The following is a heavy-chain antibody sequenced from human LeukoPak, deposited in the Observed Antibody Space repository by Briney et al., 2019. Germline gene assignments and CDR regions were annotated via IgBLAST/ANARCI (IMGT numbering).Heavy chain of an antibody. D-gene: IGHD5-24*01. CDR3: AREVLEMATIIDLPAITN. V-gene: IGHV4-38-2*02. J-gene: IGHJ4*02. Sequence: SETLSLTCTVSGGSISSYYWGWIRQPPGKGLEWIGSIYHSGSTYYNPSLKSRVTISVDTSKNQFSLKLSSVTAADTAVYYCAREVLEMATIIDLPAITNWGQGTLVTVSS. CDR1: GGSISSYY. CDR2: IYHSGST.